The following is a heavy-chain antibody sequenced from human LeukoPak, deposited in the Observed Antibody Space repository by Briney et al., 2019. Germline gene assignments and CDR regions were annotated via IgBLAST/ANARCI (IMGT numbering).Heavy chain of an antibody. CDR2: IRNDGTKK. CDR1: GFTFSRYG. CDR3: AKDGIVGDYYYYTDV. D-gene: IGHD1-26*01. V-gene: IGHV3-30*02. Sequence: GGSLRLSCAASGFTFSRYGMHWVRQAPGKGLEWVAFIRNDGTKKSSADSVKGRFTISRDNSKNTLYLQMNSLRIGDTAVYYCAKDGIVGDYYYYTDVWGKGTTVTVSS. J-gene: IGHJ6*03.